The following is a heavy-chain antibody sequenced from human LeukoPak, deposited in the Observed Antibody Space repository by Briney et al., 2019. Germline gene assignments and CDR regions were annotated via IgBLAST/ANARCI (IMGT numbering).Heavy chain of an antibody. CDR3: ARYFQPGTSNWFDP. CDR2: IYSGGST. V-gene: IGHV3-66*01. CDR1: GFTLTSDY. J-gene: IGHJ5*02. Sequence: GGSLRLSRAASGFTLTSDYMSWVRQAPGKGLDWVSVIYSGGSTYYTNSVKGRFTLSRDKSKNTLYLQMNSLRAEDTAVYYYARYFQPGTSNWFDPWGQGTLVTVSS. D-gene: IGHD3-10*01.